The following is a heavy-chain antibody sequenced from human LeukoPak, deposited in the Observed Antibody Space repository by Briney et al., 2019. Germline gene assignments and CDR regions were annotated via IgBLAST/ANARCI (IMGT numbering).Heavy chain of an antibody. CDR3: ARAFWGSGIDY. D-gene: IGHD3-16*01. V-gene: IGHV4-59*01. CDR2: IHYRGST. J-gene: IGHJ4*02. Sequence: SETLSLTCTVSGGPISSYYWSWIRQPPGKGLEWIGYIHYRGSTNYNPSLKSRVTISADTSQNQFSLKLSSVTAADTAVYYCARAFWGSGIDYWGPGTLVTVSS. CDR1: GGPISSYY.